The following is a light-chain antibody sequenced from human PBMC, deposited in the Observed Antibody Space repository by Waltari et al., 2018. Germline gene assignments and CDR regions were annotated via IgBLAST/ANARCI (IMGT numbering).Light chain of an antibody. J-gene: IGLJ3*02. CDR2: GHD. Sequence: SSELTQDPAVSVALGQTVRITCQGDSLRRYYASWYQQRPGQAPFLVLYGHDNRPSGIPDRFSGSTSGNTASLTIPRAQAEDAGVYYCLSRDSSSTRVFGGGTTLTV. V-gene: IGLV3-19*01. CDR1: SLRRYY. CDR3: LSRDSSSTRV.